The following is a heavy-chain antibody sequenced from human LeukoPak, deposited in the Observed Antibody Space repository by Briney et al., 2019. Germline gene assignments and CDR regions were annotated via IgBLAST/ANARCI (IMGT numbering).Heavy chain of an antibody. D-gene: IGHD2-2*01. Sequence: GGSLRLSCAASGFTFSNAWMSWVRQAPAKGLEWVGRIKSKTDGGTTDYAAPVKGRFTISRDDSKNTLYLQMNSLKTEDTAVYYCTTVPAASYYYYMDVWGKGTTVTVSS. J-gene: IGHJ6*03. CDR1: GFTFSNAW. CDR2: IKSKTDGGTT. V-gene: IGHV3-15*01. CDR3: TTVPAASYYYYMDV.